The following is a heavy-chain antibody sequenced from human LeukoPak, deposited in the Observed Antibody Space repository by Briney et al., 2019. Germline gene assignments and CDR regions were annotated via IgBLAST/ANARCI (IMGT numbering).Heavy chain of an antibody. J-gene: IGHJ2*01. Sequence: ASVKVSCKASGYTFTGYYMHWVRQAPGQGLEWMGRINPNSGGTNYAQKLQGRVTMTTDTSTSTAYMELRSLRSDDTAVYYCARDAPRTMVVTSGWYFDLWGRGTLVTVSS. CDR1: GYTFTGYY. D-gene: IGHD2-21*02. CDR2: INPNSGGT. CDR3: ARDAPRTMVVTSGWYFDL. V-gene: IGHV1-2*06.